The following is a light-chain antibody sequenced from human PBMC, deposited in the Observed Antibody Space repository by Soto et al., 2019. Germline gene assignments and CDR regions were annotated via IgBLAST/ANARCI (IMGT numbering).Light chain of an antibody. CDR2: DAS. Sequence: EIVLTQSPGTLSLSPGERATLSCRASQSVSSAYLAWYKQKPGQAPRVLIFDASSRATGIPDRFSGSGSGTDFTLTISRLEPEDFAVYYCQQYGTSPYTFGQGTKLEIK. V-gene: IGKV3-20*01. J-gene: IGKJ2*01. CDR3: QQYGTSPYT. CDR1: QSVSSAY.